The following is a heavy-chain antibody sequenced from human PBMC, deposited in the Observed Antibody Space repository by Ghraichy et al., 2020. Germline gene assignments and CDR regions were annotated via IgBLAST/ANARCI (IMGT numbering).Heavy chain of an antibody. Sequence: GGSLRLSCAASGFTFSTYAMNWVRQAPGKGLEWVSGISGSGGSTYYADSVKGRFTISRDNSKNTLYLQMNNLRAEDTALYYCEKDKGHYYGLLDYWGQGTLVTVSS. V-gene: IGHV3-23*01. CDR3: EKDKGHYYGLLDY. CDR1: GFTFSTYA. D-gene: IGHD3-10*01. J-gene: IGHJ4*02. CDR2: ISGSGGST.